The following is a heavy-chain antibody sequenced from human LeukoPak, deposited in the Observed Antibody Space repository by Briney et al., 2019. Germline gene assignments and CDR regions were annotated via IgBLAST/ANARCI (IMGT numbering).Heavy chain of an antibody. CDR1: GFTFSSYG. CDR3: AKDGPFRQWLEPGAFDI. CDR2: IRYDGSNK. J-gene: IGHJ3*02. D-gene: IGHD6-19*01. V-gene: IGHV3-30*02. Sequence: SGGSLRLSCAASGFTFSSYGMHWVRQAPGKGLEWVAFIRYDGSNKYYADSVKGRFTISRDNSKDTLYLQMNSLRAEDTAVFYCAKDGPFRQWLEPGAFDIWGQGTMVTVSS.